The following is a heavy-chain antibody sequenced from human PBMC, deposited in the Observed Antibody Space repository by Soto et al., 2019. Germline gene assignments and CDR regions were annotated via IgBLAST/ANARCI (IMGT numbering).Heavy chain of an antibody. CDR2: IYYAGST. D-gene: IGHD2-2*01. CDR1: GGYIRPYD. Sequence: AATLSLTCTFSGGYIRPYDWSWIRQPPGKGLEWVGYIYYAGSTSYNPSLKSRVTISLEASKSQFSLRLTSVTAADTAVYYCARLGKYYQSLDLWGQGTLVTVSS. J-gene: IGHJ5*02. CDR3: ARLGKYYQSLDL. V-gene: IGHV4-59*08.